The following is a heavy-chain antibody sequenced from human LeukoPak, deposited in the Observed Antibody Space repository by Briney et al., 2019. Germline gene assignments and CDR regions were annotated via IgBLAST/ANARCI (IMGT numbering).Heavy chain of an antibody. CDR1: GFTFSSYW. J-gene: IGHJ4*02. D-gene: IGHD1-26*01. CDR3: ARDFGGSYSEFDY. Sequence: GGSLRLSCAASGFTFSSYWMSWVRQAPGKGLEWVANIKQDGSEKYYVDSVKGRFTISRDNAKNSLYLQMNGLRAEDTAVYYCARDFGGSYSEFDYWGQGTLVTVSS. V-gene: IGHV3-7*01. CDR2: IKQDGSEK.